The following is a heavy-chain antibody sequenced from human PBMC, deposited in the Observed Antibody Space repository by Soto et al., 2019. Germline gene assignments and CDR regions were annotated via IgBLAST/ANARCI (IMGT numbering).Heavy chain of an antibody. CDR2: IIPIFGTA. CDR1: GGTFSSYA. J-gene: IGHJ5*02. V-gene: IGHV1-69*12. CDR3: ARVPGIAARPGWFDP. D-gene: IGHD6-6*01. Sequence: QVQLVQSGAEVKKPGSSVKVSCKASGGTFSSYAISWVRQAPGQGLEWTGGIIPIFGTANYAQKFQGRVTITADESTSTADMEQSSLRSEDTAVYYWARVPGIAARPGWFDPWGQGTLVTVSS.